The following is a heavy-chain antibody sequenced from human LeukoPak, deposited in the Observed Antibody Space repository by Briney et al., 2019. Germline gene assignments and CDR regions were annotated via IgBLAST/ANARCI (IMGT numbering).Heavy chain of an antibody. Sequence: ASVKVSCKASGGTFSSYAISWVRQAPGQGLEWMGGIIPIFGTANYAQKFQGRVTITADESTSTAYMELSSLRSEDTAVYYCARDRSDYGDYGRYYYMDVWGKGTTVTASS. J-gene: IGHJ6*03. CDR3: ARDRSDYGDYGRYYYMDV. CDR1: GGTFSSYA. CDR2: IIPIFGTA. D-gene: IGHD4-17*01. V-gene: IGHV1-69*13.